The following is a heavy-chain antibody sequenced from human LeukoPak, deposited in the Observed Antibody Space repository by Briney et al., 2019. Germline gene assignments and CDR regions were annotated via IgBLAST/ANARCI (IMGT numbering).Heavy chain of an antibody. CDR2: VHYNGST. V-gene: IGHV4-59*12. D-gene: IGHD4-17*01. CDR1: GGSFSGYY. Sequence: SETLSLTCAVYGGSFSGYYWSWIRQPPGKGLEWIGYVHYNGSTNYNPSLKSRVTMSVDTSKNQFSLKLSSVTAADTAVYYCARWTTVTRASDYWGQGTLVTVSS. J-gene: IGHJ4*02. CDR3: ARWTTVTRASDY.